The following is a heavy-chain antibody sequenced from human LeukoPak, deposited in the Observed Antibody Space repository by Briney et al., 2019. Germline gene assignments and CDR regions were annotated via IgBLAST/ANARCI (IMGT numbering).Heavy chain of an antibody. CDR1: GFPFSNAW. CDR3: TTNDAFDI. Sequence: PGGPLTLSCAASGFPFSNAWMIWLRQAPGKGLEWVGRIKRSGGTTELAARVKGRFTISRDDSKKTLYLQMTSLKTEDTAVYYCTTNDAFDIWGQGTMVTVSS. CDR2: IKRSGGTT. V-gene: IGHV3-15*01. J-gene: IGHJ3*02.